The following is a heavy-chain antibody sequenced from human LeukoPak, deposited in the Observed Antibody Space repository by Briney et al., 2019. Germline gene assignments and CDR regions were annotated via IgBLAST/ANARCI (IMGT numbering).Heavy chain of an antibody. J-gene: IGHJ4*02. CDR2: IYYSGST. Sequence: SETLSLTCTVSGGSISSSSYYWGWIRQPPGKGLECIGSIYYSGSTYYNPSLKSRVTISVDTSKNQFSLKLSSVTAADTAVYYCARLPNWADYWGQGTLVTVSS. CDR3: ARLPNWADY. CDR1: GGSISSSSYY. V-gene: IGHV4-39*01. D-gene: IGHD7-27*01.